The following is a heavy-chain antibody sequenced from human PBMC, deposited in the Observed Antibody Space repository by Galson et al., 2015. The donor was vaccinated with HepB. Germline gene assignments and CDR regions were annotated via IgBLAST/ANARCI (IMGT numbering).Heavy chain of an antibody. Sequence: SLRLSCAASGFSFNSYAMSWVRQAPGKGLEWVSGLSGSGDSTHYADSVKGRFTISRDNSKHTLYLQMDSLRAEDTAVYYCAKDRVCSSTTCQDALDMWGQGTMVTVSS. CDR2: LSGSGDST. V-gene: IGHV3-23*01. J-gene: IGHJ3*02. D-gene: IGHD2-2*01. CDR3: AKDRVCSSTTCQDALDM. CDR1: GFSFNSYA.